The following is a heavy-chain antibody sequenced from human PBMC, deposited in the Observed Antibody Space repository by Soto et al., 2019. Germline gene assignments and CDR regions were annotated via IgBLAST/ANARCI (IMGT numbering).Heavy chain of an antibody. J-gene: IGHJ5*02. D-gene: IGHD6-6*01. CDR1: GFTFSDYY. Sequence: QVQLVESGGGLVKPGGSLRLSCAASGFTFSDYYMSWIRQAPGKGLEWVSYISSSSSYTNYADSVKGRFTISRDNAKNSLYLQMNSLRADDTAVYYCARVPLLIAARTGVWFDPWGQGTLVTVSS. V-gene: IGHV3-11*06. CDR2: ISSSSSYT. CDR3: ARVPLLIAARTGVWFDP.